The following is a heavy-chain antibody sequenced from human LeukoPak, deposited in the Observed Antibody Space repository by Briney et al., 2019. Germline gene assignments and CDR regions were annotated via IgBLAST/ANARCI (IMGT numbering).Heavy chain of an antibody. V-gene: IGHV3-74*01. CDR3: GILPPGY. J-gene: IGHJ4*02. D-gene: IGHD2-8*02. CDR2: IKSDGTSA. CDR1: TSTGLVW. Sequence: GGSLRLSCAASTSTGLVWMDWVRKAPGKGLVWVARIKSDGTSANYADSVRGRFTISRDDAKNTLYLLMNSLGDEDTAVYYCGILPPGYWGQGTQVTVSS.